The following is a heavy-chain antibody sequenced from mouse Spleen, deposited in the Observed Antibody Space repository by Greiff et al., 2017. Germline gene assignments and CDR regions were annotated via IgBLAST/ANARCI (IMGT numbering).Heavy chain of an antibody. V-gene: IGHV2-2*01. CDR1: GFSLTSYG. Sequence: VQGVESGPGLVQPSQSLSITCTVSGFSLTSYGVHWVRQSPGKGLEWLGVIWSGGSTDYNAAFISRLSISKDNSKSQVFFKMNSLQADDTAIYYCARIGSGSYWYFDVWGAGTTVTVSS. CDR2: IWSGGST. J-gene: IGHJ1*01. CDR3: ARIGSGSYWYFDV. D-gene: IGHD4-1*01.